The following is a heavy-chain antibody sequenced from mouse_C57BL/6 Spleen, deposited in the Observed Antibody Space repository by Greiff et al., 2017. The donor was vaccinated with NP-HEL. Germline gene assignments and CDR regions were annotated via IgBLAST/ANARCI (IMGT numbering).Heavy chain of an antibody. CDR3: ARRAAGYDYAMDY. J-gene: IGHJ4*01. CDR1: GYTFTSYW. CDR2: IDPSDSYT. V-gene: IGHV1-50*01. Sequence: VQLQQSGAELVKPGASVKLSCKASGYTFTSYWMQWVKQRPGQGLEWIGEIDPSDSYTNYNQKFKGKATLTVDNSSSTAYMQLSSLTSEDSAVYYCARRAAGYDYAMDYWGQGTSVTVSS. D-gene: IGHD2-2*01.